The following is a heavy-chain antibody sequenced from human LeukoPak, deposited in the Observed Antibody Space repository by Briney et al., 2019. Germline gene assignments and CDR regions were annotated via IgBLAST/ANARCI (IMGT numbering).Heavy chain of an antibody. J-gene: IGHJ4*02. D-gene: IGHD5-18*01. Sequence: PSETLSLTCTVSAGSISGYYWSWIRQPPGKGLEWIGYIYYSGSTKYNPSLKSRVTMSVDTSKNQFSLKLSSVTAADTAVYYCAKPHDRYTSYGYFDYWGQGTLVTVSS. CDR2: IYYSGST. CDR3: AKPHDRYTSYGYFDY. V-gene: IGHV4-59*01. CDR1: AGSISGYY.